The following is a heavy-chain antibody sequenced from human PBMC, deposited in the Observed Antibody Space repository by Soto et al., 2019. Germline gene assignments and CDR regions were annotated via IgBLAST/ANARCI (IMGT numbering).Heavy chain of an antibody. CDR1: GGSISSGGYS. J-gene: IGHJ6*02. CDR3: ARAGVYGYGMDV. Sequence: PSETLSLTCAVSGGSISSGGYSWSWIRQLPGKGLEWIGYIYHSGSTYYNPSLKSRVTISVDRSKNQFSLKLSSVTAADTAVYYCARAGVYGYGMDVWGQGTTVTVSS. D-gene: IGHD6-6*01. V-gene: IGHV4-30-2*01. CDR2: IYHSGST.